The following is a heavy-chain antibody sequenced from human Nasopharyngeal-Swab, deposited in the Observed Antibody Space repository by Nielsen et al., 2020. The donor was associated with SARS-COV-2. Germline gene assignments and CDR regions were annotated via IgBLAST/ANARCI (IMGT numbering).Heavy chain of an antibody. J-gene: IGHJ4*02. CDR2: INPSDGDT. V-gene: IGHV1-46*01. Sequence: ASVKVSCKASGYVFTSHYMHWVRQAPGQGLEWMGMINPSDGDTTYAQKFQDRLTMARTTSTNTVYMELTSLTSEDTAVYYCAKVRSWRLDAFDSWGQGTLVTVSS. CDR1: GYVFTSHY. D-gene: IGHD6-13*01. CDR3: AKVRSWRLDAFDS.